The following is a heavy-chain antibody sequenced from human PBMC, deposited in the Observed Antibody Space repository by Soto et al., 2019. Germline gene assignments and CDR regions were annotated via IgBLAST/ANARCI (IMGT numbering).Heavy chain of an antibody. D-gene: IGHD1-26*01. CDR3: AKLVGTNPYAYYGMDV. Sequence: QVQLVQSGAEVNKPGSSVKVSCKASGGTFSSYTISWVRQAPEQGLEWMGRIIPILGIANYAQKFQGRVKITADKSTSTAYMEMSSLRSEDTAVYYCAKLVGTNPYAYYGMDVWGQGTTVAVSS. CDR1: GGTFSSYT. J-gene: IGHJ6*02. V-gene: IGHV1-69*02. CDR2: IIPILGIA.